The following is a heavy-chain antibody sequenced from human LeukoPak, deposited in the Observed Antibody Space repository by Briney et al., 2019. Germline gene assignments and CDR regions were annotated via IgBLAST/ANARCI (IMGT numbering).Heavy chain of an antibody. CDR3: AREDFWSGYNWFDP. CDR1: GFTFSSYW. CDR2: IKQDGSEK. D-gene: IGHD3-3*01. J-gene: IGHJ5*02. Sequence: GGSLRLSCTASGFTFSSYWMHWVRQAPGKGLEWVANIKQDGSEKYFVDSVKGRFTISRDNAKNSLYLQMNSLRAEDTAVYYCAREDFWSGYNWFDPWGQGTLVTVSS. V-gene: IGHV3-7*01.